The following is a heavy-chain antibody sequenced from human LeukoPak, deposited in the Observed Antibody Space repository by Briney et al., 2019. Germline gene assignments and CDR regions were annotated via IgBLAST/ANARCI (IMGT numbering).Heavy chain of an antibody. D-gene: IGHD5-24*01. CDR1: GYTFTGYY. J-gene: IGHJ5*02. CDR3: ARDTTIITYWFDP. V-gene: IGHV1-2*02. CDR2: INPNSGGT. Sequence: GASVKVSCKASGYTFTGYYMHWVRQAPGQGLEWMGWINPNSGGTNYAQKFQGRVTMTRDTSVSTAYMELNRLRSDDTGIYYCARDTTIITYWFDPWGQGTLVTVSS.